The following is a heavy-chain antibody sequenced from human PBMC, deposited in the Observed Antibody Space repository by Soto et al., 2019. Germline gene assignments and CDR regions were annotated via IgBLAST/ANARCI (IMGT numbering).Heavy chain of an antibody. CDR2: ISSDGRNK. V-gene: IGHV3-30*04. Sequence: QVQLVESGGGLAQPGRSLRLSCAASGFTFSSYAMHWVRQAPCKGLVWVALISSDGRNKYYADSLEGRFTISRDSSKNTLYLQMNSLRAEDTAVYYCARDSKYYDLSTRYFQHWGQGTLVTVSS. J-gene: IGHJ1*01. CDR3: ARDSKYYDLSTRYFQH. D-gene: IGHD3-22*01. CDR1: GFTFSSYA.